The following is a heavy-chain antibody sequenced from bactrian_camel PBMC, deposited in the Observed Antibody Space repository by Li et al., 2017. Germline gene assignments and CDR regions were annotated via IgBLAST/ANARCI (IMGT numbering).Heavy chain of an antibody. V-gene: IGHV3S61*01. CDR2: INTNGRGT. Sequence: HVQLVESGGGSVQAGGSLTLSCAASGETSDYNCRMWFRRAPGKEDEEVAGINTNGRGTRFGDSVKGRFLISRDNDESTLYLQLNSLKTEDTAMYYCAKNRVKLVSPIGNYGLDYWGKGTQVTVS. J-gene: IGHJ7*01. CDR1: GETSDYNC. D-gene: IGHD7*01.